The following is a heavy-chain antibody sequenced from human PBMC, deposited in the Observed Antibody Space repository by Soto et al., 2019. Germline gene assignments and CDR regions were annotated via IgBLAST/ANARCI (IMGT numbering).Heavy chain of an antibody. CDR2: ISGSGASP. V-gene: IGHV3-23*01. D-gene: IGHD2-2*01. Sequence: GGSLRLSCAASGFTFSTYTMSWVRRAPGKGLEWVSAISGSGASPSYADSVQGRFTISRDNPKRTLYLQMNNLRAEDTAVYYCAKARCSTTNCYVPHYWGQGTLVNVS. CDR3: AKARCSTTNCYVPHY. CDR1: GFTFSTYT. J-gene: IGHJ4*02.